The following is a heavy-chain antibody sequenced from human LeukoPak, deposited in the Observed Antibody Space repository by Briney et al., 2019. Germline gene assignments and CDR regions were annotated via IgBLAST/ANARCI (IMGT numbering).Heavy chain of an antibody. CDR3: ARVHGAFDI. CDR1: GYTFTSYY. CDR2: INPSGGTT. V-gene: IGHV1-46*01. J-gene: IGHJ3*02. Sequence: GASVKVSCEAFGYTFTSYYIHCMRQAPGQGLEWMGMINPSGGTTRYAQNFQGRVTMTRDTSTSTVYMELSSLRSEDTAVYYCARVHGAFDIWGQGTMVTVSS.